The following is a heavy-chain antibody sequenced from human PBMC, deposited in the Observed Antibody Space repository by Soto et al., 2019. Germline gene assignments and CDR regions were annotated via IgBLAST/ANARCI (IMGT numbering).Heavy chain of an antibody. V-gene: IGHV1-69*01. J-gene: IGHJ3*02. CDR1: GGTFSSYA. CDR2: IIPIFGTA. CDR3: ARGRLGYCSGGSCYVAFDI. D-gene: IGHD2-15*01. Sequence: QVQLLQSGAEVKKPGSSVKVSCKASGGTFSSYAISWVRQAPGQGLEWMGGIIPIFGTANYAQKFQGRVTITADESTSTAYMELSSLRSEDTAVYYCARGRLGYCSGGSCYVAFDIWGQGTMVTVSS.